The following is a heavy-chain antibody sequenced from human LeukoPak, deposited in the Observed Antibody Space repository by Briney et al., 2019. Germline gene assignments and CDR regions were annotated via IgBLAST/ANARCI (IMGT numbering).Heavy chain of an antibody. CDR3: ASGTWGFYDTTVGVY. Sequence: SETLSLTCAVYGGSFSGYYWSWIRQPPGKGLEWIGSIYYSGSTYYNPSLKSRVTISVDTSKNQFSLKLSSVTAADTAVFYCASGTWGFYDTTVGVYWGQGTLVTVSS. CDR1: GGSFSGYY. V-gene: IGHV4-34*01. J-gene: IGHJ4*02. CDR2: IYYSGST. D-gene: IGHD3-22*01.